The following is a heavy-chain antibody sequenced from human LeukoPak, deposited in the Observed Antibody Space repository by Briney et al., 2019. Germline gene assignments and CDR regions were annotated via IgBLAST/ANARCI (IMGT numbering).Heavy chain of an antibody. D-gene: IGHD6-19*01. V-gene: IGHV4-59*01. Sequence: PSETLSLTCTVSGGSISSYYWSWIRQPPGKGLEFLGSIYYTGATNYNPSLNSRVTISVDTSKNHFSLRLSSVTAADTAVYYCARDGAVTETVDYWGQGTLVTVSS. J-gene: IGHJ4*02. CDR2: IYYTGAT. CDR3: ARDGAVTETVDY. CDR1: GGSISSYY.